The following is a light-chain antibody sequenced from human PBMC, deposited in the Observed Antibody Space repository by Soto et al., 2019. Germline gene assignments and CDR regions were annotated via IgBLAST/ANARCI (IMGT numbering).Light chain of an antibody. CDR3: EQYDRSPWT. CDR1: QSVSSSF. J-gene: IGKJ1*01. CDR2: GAS. V-gene: IGKV3-20*01. Sequence: EIVLTQSPGTLSLSPGERATLSCRASQSVSSSFLAWYQQKAGQAPRLLIYGASSRPTGIPDRFSGSGSGTDFTLTISSLETEDFAVYYCEQYDRSPWTFGQGTKVEIK.